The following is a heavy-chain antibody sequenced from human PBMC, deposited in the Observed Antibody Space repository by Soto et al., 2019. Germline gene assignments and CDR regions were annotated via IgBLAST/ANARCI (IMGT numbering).Heavy chain of an antibody. Sequence: PETLSLTCAVYGGSLSGYYWSWIRQLPGKALEWIGESNHSGKTNYNPTLQSRVTITVDTSKNQLFLDLSSVTAADTAMYYCARHHVRGRTIAGAAEFWGQGTLVTVSS. CDR3: ARHHVRGRTIAGAAEF. V-gene: IGHV4-34*01. CDR2: SNHSGKT. CDR1: GGSLSGYY. J-gene: IGHJ4*02. D-gene: IGHD1-26*01.